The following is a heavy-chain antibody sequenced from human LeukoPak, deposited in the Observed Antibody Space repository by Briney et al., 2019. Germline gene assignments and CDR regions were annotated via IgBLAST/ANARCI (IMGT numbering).Heavy chain of an antibody. CDR2: INPNSGGT. V-gene: IGHV1-2*02. CDR1: GYTFTGYY. D-gene: IGHD3-3*01. CDR3: ARFFGITIFGDEAFDI. J-gene: IGHJ3*02. Sequence: GASVKASCKASGYTFTGYYMHWVRQAPGQGHEWMGWINPNSGGTNYAQKFQGRLTMPRDTSISTAYMKLSRLRSDDTAVYYCARFFGITIFGDEAFDIWGQGTMVTVSS.